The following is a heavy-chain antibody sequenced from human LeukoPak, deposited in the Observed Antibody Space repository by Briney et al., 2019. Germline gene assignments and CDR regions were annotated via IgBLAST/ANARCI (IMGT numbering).Heavy chain of an antibody. J-gene: IGHJ6*03. Sequence: GGSLRLSCAASGFPFSNYAMQWVRQAPGKGLEWVSFIRYDGSHKYYADSVKGRFTISRDNSKNTLYLQMNSLRAEDTAVYYCAKGVATDYYYYMDVWGKGTTVTVSS. D-gene: IGHD5-12*01. V-gene: IGHV3-30*02. CDR3: AKGVATDYYYYMDV. CDR1: GFPFSNYA. CDR2: IRYDGSHK.